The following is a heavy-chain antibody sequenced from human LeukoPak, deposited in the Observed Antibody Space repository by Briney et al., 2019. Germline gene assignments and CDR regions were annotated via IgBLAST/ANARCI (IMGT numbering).Heavy chain of an antibody. Sequence: PSETLSLTCTVPGGSISSYYWSWIRQPAGKGLEWIGRIYTSGSTNYNPSLKSRVTISVDTSKDQFSLKLSSVTAADTAVYYCARVRSSSWYDYWGQGTLVTVSS. CDR1: GGSISSYY. D-gene: IGHD6-13*01. CDR2: IYTSGST. J-gene: IGHJ4*02. V-gene: IGHV4-4*07. CDR3: ARVRSSSWYDY.